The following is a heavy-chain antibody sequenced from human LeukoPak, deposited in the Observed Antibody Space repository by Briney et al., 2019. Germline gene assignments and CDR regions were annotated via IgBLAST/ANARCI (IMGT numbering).Heavy chain of an antibody. CDR1: GFTFSSYG. D-gene: IGHD1-7*01. Sequence: GGSLRLSCAVSGFTFSSYGMHWVRQAPGKGLEWVAFIRYDGSNKYYADSVKGRFTISRDNSKNTLYLQMNSLRAEDTAVYYCAKGFWTGTHAFDIWGQGTMVTVSS. J-gene: IGHJ3*02. CDR2: IRYDGSNK. CDR3: AKGFWTGTHAFDI. V-gene: IGHV3-30*02.